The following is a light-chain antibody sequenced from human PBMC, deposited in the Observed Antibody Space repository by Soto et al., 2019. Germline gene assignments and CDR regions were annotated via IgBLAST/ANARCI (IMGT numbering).Light chain of an antibody. CDR3: HQFSTYSWT. J-gene: IGKJ1*01. CDR1: QNYGRV. V-gene: IGKV1-5*03. CDR2: KAF. Sequence: DIQMTQSPSTLSPSIGDRATITCRARQNYGRVLAWDQQKSGKVPKLLIYKAFTLESGSPSRVSGVGSGSEFTLTISCRAPDDVATYYCHQFSTYSWTFGQGTKVDIK.